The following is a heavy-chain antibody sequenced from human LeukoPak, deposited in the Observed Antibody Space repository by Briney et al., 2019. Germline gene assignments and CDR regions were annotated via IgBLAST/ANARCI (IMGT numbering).Heavy chain of an antibody. J-gene: IGHJ3*02. CDR2: ISSSSSYI. D-gene: IGHD2-21*02. Sequence: GGSLRLSCAASGFTFSSYSMNWVRQAPGKGLEWVSSISSSSSYIYYADSVKGRFTISRDNAKNSLYLQMNSLRAEDTAVYYCARARVTTGDAFDIWGQGTMVTVSS. V-gene: IGHV3-21*01. CDR1: GFTFSSYS. CDR3: ARARVTTGDAFDI.